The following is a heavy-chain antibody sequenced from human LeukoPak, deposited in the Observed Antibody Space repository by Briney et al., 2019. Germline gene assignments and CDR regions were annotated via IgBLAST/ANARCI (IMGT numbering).Heavy chain of an antibody. V-gene: IGHV4-59*01. Sequence: SETLSLTCTVSGGSMSSYYWTWIRQPPGKGLEWIGYIYYSGSTNYSPSLKSRVTISVDTSKNQFSLKLSSVTAADTAMYYCARAVAVAGTPNFDYWGQGTLVNVSS. CDR3: ARAVAVAGTPNFDY. J-gene: IGHJ4*02. D-gene: IGHD6-19*01. CDR2: IYYSGST. CDR1: GGSMSSYY.